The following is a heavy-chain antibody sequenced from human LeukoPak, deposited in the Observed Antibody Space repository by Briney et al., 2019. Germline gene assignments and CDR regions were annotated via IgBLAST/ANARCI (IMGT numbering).Heavy chain of an antibody. CDR3: AREATPGIVGATSPLDY. CDR2: INHSGST. D-gene: IGHD1-26*01. J-gene: IGHJ4*02. Sequence: SETLSLTCAVYGGSFSGYYWSWIRQPPGKGLEWIGEINHSGSTNYNPSLKSRVTISVDTSKNQFSLKLSSVTAADTAVYYCAREATPGIVGATSPLDYWGQGTLVTVSS. V-gene: IGHV4-34*01. CDR1: GGSFSGYY.